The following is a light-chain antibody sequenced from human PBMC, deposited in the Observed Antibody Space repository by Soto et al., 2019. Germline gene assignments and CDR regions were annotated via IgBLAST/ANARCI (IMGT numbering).Light chain of an antibody. Sequence: QSALTQPASVSGSPGQPITISCTGTSSDVGGYNYVSWYQQHPGKAPKLMIFEVSSRPSGVSYRFSGSKSGNTASLTISGLQAEDEADYYCSSYTSSSTLYVFGSGTKLTVL. CDR3: SSYTSSSTLYV. J-gene: IGLJ1*01. CDR2: EVS. CDR1: SSDVGGYNY. V-gene: IGLV2-14*01.